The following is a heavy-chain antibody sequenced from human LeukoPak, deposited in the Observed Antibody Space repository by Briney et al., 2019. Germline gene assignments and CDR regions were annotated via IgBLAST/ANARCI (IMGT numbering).Heavy chain of an antibody. CDR2: ISGSRGST. J-gene: IGHJ4*02. CDR3: ATTYVPVAGALDS. CDR1: GFTFSSYA. D-gene: IGHD6-19*01. V-gene: IGHV3-23*01. Sequence: GGSLRLSCAASGFTFSSYAMSWVRQAPGKGLEWVSSISGSRGSTYYADSVKGRFTISRDNSKNTLYLQMNSLRAEDTAVYYCATTYVPVAGALDSWGQGTLVTVSS.